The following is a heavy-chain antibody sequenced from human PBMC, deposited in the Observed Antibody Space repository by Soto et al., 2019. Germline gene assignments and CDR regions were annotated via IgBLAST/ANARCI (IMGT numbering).Heavy chain of an antibody. D-gene: IGHD2-15*01. V-gene: IGHV4-31*03. CDR3: ARDVCGGSCYAGNWFDP. CDR1: GGSISSGGYY. Sequence: SETLSLTCIVSGGSISSGGYYWSWIRHHPGKGLEWIGYIYYSGSTYYNPSLKSRVTISVDTSKNQFSLKLSSVTAADTAVYYCARDVCGGSCYAGNWFDPWGQGTLVTVSS. J-gene: IGHJ5*02. CDR2: IYYSGST.